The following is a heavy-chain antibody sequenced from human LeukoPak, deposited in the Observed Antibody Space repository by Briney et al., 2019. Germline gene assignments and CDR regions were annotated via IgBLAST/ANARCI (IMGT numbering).Heavy chain of an antibody. Sequence: GGSLRLSCAASGFTFSSYGMHWVRQAPGKRLEWVAAISYDESNEYYVDSVKGRFTVSRDNSKNTLYLQMNSLRVEDTAVYYCVKVPRSGCCAFDIWGQGTMVTVSS. CDR3: VKVPRSGCCAFDI. CDR1: GFTFSSYG. D-gene: IGHD6-19*01. J-gene: IGHJ3*02. V-gene: IGHV3-30*18. CDR2: ISYDESNE.